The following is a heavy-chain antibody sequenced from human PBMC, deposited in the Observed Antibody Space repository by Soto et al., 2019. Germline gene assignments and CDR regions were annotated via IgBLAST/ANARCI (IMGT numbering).Heavy chain of an antibody. V-gene: IGHV1-18*01. D-gene: IGHD6-19*01. Sequence: QVQLVQSGAEVKKPGASVKVSCKASGYTFTSYGISWVRQAPGQGLEWMGWISAYNGNTNYAQKLQGRVTMTTDTSTSTAYMELRSLRSDDTAVYYCARAWLDGYYYYYGMDVWGQGTTVTVSS. CDR2: ISAYNGNT. J-gene: IGHJ6*02. CDR1: GYTFTSYG. CDR3: ARAWLDGYYYYYGMDV.